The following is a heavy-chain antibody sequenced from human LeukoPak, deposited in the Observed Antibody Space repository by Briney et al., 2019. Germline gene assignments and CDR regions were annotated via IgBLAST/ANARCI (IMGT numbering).Heavy chain of an antibody. Sequence: SETLSLTCTVSGGSISSYYWSWIRQPAGKGLEWIGRIYTSGSTNYNPFLKSRVTISVDKSKNQFSLKLSSVTAADTAVYYCARDRTVGATNGDYFDYWGQGTLVTVSS. CDR2: IYTSGST. CDR1: GGSISSYY. D-gene: IGHD1-26*01. CDR3: ARDRTVGATNGDYFDY. J-gene: IGHJ4*02. V-gene: IGHV4-4*07.